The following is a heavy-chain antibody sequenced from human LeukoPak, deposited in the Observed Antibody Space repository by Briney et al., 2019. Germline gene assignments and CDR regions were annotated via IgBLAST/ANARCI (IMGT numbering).Heavy chain of an antibody. CDR3: ARQGGGSGDDYSSY. CDR2: IYTGSSDT. J-gene: IGHJ1*01. Sequence: GESLKISSNGSGYTFTNHFIAWVRQMPGKGLEWMGVIYTGSSDTRYSPSFQGHVTISAEKSISSAYLQWSRIKAWDSAMYYCARQGGGSGDDYSSYWGQGTLVTVSS. D-gene: IGHD5-12*01. V-gene: IGHV5-51*01. CDR1: GYTFTNHF.